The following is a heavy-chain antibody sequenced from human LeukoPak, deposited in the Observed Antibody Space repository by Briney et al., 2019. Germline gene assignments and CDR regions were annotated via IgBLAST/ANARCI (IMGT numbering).Heavy chain of an antibody. V-gene: IGHV3-48*03. CDR2: ISISGSTI. J-gene: IGHJ6*04. D-gene: IGHD3-10*02. Sequence: SGGSLRLSCAASGFTFGTYEMNWVCQAPGKGLEWVSYISISGSTIYYADSVKGRFTISRDNAKNSLYLQMNSLRAEDTAVYYCAELGITMIGGVWGKGTTVTISS. CDR1: GFTFGTYE. CDR3: AELGITMIGGV.